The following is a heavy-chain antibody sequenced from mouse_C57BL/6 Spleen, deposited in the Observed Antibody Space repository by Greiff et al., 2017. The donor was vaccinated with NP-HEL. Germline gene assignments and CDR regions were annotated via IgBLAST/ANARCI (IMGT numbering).Heavy chain of an antibody. CDR2: IYPGDGDT. CDR1: GYAFSSYW. V-gene: IGHV1-80*01. Sequence: QVQLQQSGAELVKPGASVKISCKASGYAFSSYWMNWVKQRPGKGLEWIGQIYPGDGDTNYNGKFKGKATLTADKSSSTAYMQLSSLTSEDSAVYFCARGYGSSYVIDYWGQGTTLTVSS. CDR3: ARGYGSSYVIDY. D-gene: IGHD1-1*01. J-gene: IGHJ2*01.